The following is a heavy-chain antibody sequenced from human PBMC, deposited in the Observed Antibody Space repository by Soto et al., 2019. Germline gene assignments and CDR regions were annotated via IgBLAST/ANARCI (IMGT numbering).Heavy chain of an antibody. J-gene: IGHJ6*02. V-gene: IGHV4-59*01. CDR2: IYYSGST. D-gene: IGHD6-6*01. Sequence: SETLSLTCTASGGSISSYYWSWIRQPPGKGLEWIGYIYYSGSTNYNPSLKSRVTISVDTSKNQFSLKLSSVTAADTAVYYCASTGGSSSADYYYGMDVWGQGTTVTVSS. CDR3: ASTGGSSSADYYYGMDV. CDR1: GGSISSYY.